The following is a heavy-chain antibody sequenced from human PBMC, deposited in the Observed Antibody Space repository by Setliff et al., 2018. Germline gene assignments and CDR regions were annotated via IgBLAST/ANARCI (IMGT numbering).Heavy chain of an antibody. CDR3: AKQGDLAFDY. CDR1: GYPFVGYY. V-gene: IGHV1-2*02. CDR2: IDPKSGRT. J-gene: IGHJ4*02. Sequence: ASVKVSCKTSGYPFVGYYIYWMRQAPGQGPEWMGWIDPKSGRTKYAVKFQGRVTMTRDTSINTIYMEVSSLTSDDTAMYYCAKQGDLAFDYWGQGTQVTVPS. D-gene: IGHD3-16*01.